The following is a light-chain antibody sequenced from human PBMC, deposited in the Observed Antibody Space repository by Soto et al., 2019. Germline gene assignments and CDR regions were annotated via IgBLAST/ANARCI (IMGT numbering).Light chain of an antibody. CDR2: LGS. J-gene: IGKJ5*01. Sequence: DIVMTQSPLSLPVTPGEPASISCRSSQSLLHSNGYNYLDWYLQKPGQAPLLLINLGSNRASGVPYRGSGSGSGTDFTMKISRVEDEDVGVYYCMQALQTGFGQGTRLEIK. V-gene: IGKV2-28*01. CDR3: MQALQTG. CDR1: QSLLHSNGYNY.